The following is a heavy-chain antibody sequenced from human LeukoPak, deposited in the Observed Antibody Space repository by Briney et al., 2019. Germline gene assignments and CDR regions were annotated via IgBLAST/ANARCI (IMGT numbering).Heavy chain of an antibody. CDR2: IWYDGSNK. CDR1: GFTFSSYG. V-gene: IGHV3-33*06. Sequence: PGGSLRLSCAASGFTFSSYGMHWVRQAPGKGLEWVAVIWYDGSNKYYADSVKGRFTISGDNSKITLYLQMNSLRAEDTAVYYCAKSYNGYESKPDYWGQGTLVTVSS. J-gene: IGHJ4*02. D-gene: IGHD5-12*01. CDR3: AKSYNGYESKPDY.